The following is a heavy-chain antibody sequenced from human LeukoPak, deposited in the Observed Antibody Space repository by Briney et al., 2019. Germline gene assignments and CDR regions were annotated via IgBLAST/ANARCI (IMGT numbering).Heavy chain of an antibody. CDR1: GYSFTSYW. D-gene: IGHD3-9*01. Sequence: GESLKISCKGSGYSFTSYWIGWLRQMPGKGLEWMGIIYPGDSDTRYSPSFQGQVTISADKSISTAYLQWSSLKASDTAMYYCARHGPEDYDILTGYYGYYFDYWGQGTLVTVSS. V-gene: IGHV5-51*01. CDR3: ARHGPEDYDILTGYYGYYFDY. J-gene: IGHJ4*02. CDR2: IYPGDSDT.